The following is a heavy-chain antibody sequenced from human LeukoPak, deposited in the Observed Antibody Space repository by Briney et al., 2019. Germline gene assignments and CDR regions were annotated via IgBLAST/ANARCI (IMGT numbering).Heavy chain of an antibody. Sequence: ASVKVSCKVSGYTLTELSMHWVRQAPGKGREGMGRFDPEDGERIYAQKFQGRVTMTADTSRDTVYMELTSLRSEDTAVYYCATEGKMVRGVYTDYWGQGTLVTVSS. CDR3: ATEGKMVRGVYTDY. V-gene: IGHV1-24*01. D-gene: IGHD3-10*01. CDR1: GYTLTELS. J-gene: IGHJ4*02. CDR2: FDPEDGER.